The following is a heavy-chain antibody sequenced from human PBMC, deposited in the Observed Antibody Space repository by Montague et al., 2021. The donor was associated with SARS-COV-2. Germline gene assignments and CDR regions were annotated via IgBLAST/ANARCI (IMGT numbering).Heavy chain of an antibody. CDR1: GFSLSTRTVG. CDR3: AHRLPAVAAFDY. J-gene: IGHJ4*02. D-gene: IGHD6-6*01. Sequence: PALVKPTQTLTLTCTFSGFSLSTRTVGVGWIRQPPGKALEWLALIYWDDDKRYSPSLKSRLTITKVTSKNQVVLTMTNMDPVDTATYYCAHRLPAVAAFDYWGQGTLVTVFS. V-gene: IGHV2-5*02. CDR2: IYWDDDK.